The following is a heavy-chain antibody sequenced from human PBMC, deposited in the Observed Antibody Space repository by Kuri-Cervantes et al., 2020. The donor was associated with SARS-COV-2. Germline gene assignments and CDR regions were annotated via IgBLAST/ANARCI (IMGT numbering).Heavy chain of an antibody. CDR3: TTEEIVVVPAARIGDYYYHYYGMDV. J-gene: IGHJ6*02. V-gene: IGHV3-15*07. CDR1: GFTFSNAW. D-gene: IGHD2-2*01. CDR2: IKSKTDGGTT. Sequence: GGSLRLSCAASGFTFSNAWMNWVRQAPGKGLEWVGRIKSKTDGGTTDYAAPVKGRFAISRDDSKNTLYLQMNSLKTEDTAVYYCTTEEIVVVPAARIGDYYYHYYGMDVWGQGTTVTVSS.